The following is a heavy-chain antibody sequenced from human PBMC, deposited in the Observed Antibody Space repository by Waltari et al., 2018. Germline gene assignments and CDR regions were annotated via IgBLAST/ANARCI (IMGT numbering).Heavy chain of an antibody. CDR2: IASDGSNK. J-gene: IGHJ4*02. Sequence: QVQLVESGGGLVQPGRSLRLSCAASGFTFSTCARHCVRQAPGKGLEWVAVIASDGSNKYYADSVKGRFTISRDNPYSTLYLQMNSLRADDTAVYYCAKIDSYSTAYGYWGQGTLVTVSS. V-gene: IGHV3-30*18. CDR1: GFTFSTCA. D-gene: IGHD2-2*01. CDR3: AKIDSYSTAYGY.